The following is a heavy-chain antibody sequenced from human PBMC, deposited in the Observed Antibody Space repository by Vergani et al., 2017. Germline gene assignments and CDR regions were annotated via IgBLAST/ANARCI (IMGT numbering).Heavy chain of an antibody. CDR2: IIPIFGTA. V-gene: IGHV1-69*01. D-gene: IGHD5-12*01. Sequence: QVQLVQSGAEVKKPGSSVKVSCKASGGTFSSYAISWVRQAPGQGLEWMGGIIPIFGTANYAQKFQGRVTITADESTSTAYMELSSLRAEDTAVYYCARDRSPIVATTGFDYWGQGTLVTVSS. J-gene: IGHJ4*02. CDR3: ARDRSPIVATTGFDY. CDR1: GGTFSSYA.